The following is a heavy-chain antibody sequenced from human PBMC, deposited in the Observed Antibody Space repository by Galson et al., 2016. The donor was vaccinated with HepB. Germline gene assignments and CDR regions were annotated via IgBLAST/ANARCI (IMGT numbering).Heavy chain of an antibody. Sequence: SVKVSCKASGYRFPTYGISWVRQAPGQGLEWLAWISANSGNTISAQKFQDRVTMTRDTSASTGYMDLRSLRSDGTAVYYCARDVQFRFDYWGQGTLVTVSS. CDR3: ARDVQFRFDY. CDR2: ISANSGNT. V-gene: IGHV1-18*04. D-gene: IGHD4-11*01. CDR1: GYRFPTYG. J-gene: IGHJ4*02.